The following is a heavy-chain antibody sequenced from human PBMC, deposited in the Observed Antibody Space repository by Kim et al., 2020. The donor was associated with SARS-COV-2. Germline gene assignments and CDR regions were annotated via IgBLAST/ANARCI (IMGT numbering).Heavy chain of an antibody. J-gene: IGHJ6*02. D-gene: IGHD2-21*01. Sequence: GGSLRLSCAASGFIFGGHYMHWVRQVTGKGLEWVAAIGTSGVTFYEASVKGRFIISRENGENSLFLQMDSLRVGDKAIYYCARGIHLWLAVDVWRRGTTVTVSS. CDR3: ARGIHLWLAVDV. CDR1: GFIFGGHY. CDR2: IGTSGVT. V-gene: IGHV3-13*04.